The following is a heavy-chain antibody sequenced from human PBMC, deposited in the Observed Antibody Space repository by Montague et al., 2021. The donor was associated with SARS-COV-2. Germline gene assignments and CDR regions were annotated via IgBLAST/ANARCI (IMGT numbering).Heavy chain of an antibody. Sequence: SETLSLTCAVYGESFSGYYWSWIRQPPGKGLEWIGEINHSGSINSNPSLKSRLTISVDTSKNQFSLKLSSVTAADTAVYYCARPSCSSTSCYGPLWYWGQGTLVTVSS. CDR2: INHSGSI. D-gene: IGHD2-2*01. V-gene: IGHV4-34*01. J-gene: IGHJ4*02. CDR1: GESFSGYY. CDR3: ARPSCSSTSCYGPLWY.